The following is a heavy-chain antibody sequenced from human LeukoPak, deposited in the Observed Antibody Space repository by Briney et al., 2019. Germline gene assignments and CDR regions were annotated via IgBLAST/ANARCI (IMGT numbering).Heavy chain of an antibody. Sequence: PGGSLTLSCEDSGFTFRSYEMNWVRQAPGKGLEWIAYLSSSGSAFSYADSVKGRFTIARDNAKNSVYLEMYSLRADDTAVYYCARSARLMKGVVEVTALDDWGQGTLVTVSS. D-gene: IGHD3-3*01. V-gene: IGHV3-48*03. CDR3: ARSARLMKGVVEVTALDD. J-gene: IGHJ4*02. CDR2: LSSSGSAF. CDR1: GFTFRSYE.